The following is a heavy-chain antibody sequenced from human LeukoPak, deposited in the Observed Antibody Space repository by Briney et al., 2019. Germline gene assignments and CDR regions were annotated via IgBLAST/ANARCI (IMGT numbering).Heavy chain of an antibody. V-gene: IGHV3-23*01. CDR1: GFTFSSYA. CDR2: ISGAGGST. J-gene: IGHJ4*02. D-gene: IGHD6-13*01. Sequence: PGGSLRLSCAASGFTFSSYAMSWVRQAPGKGLEWVSAISGAGGSTYYADSVKGRFTISRDNSNNTLFLQMNSLRAGDTAVYYCAKSRGFSSSWLDYWGQGTLVTVSS. CDR3: AKSRGFSSSWLDY.